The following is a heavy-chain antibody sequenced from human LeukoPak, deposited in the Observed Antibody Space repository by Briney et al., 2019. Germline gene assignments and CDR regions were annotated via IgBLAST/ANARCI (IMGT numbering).Heavy chain of an antibody. CDR1: GFTFSGDA. Sequence: PGGSLRLSCAASGFTFSGDAMSWVRQAPGKGLEWVSTISVSGGATYYADFVRGRFTISRDNSKNTLYLQMNSLRAEDTAVYYCAKGDVTNHDFWSGPSYYLDYWGQGTLVTVSS. CDR2: ISVSGGAT. CDR3: AKGDVTNHDFWSGPSYYLDY. D-gene: IGHD3-3*01. V-gene: IGHV3-23*01. J-gene: IGHJ4*02.